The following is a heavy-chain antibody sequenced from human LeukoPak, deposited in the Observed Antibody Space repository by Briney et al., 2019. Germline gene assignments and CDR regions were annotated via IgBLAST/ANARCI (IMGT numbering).Heavy chain of an antibody. CDR2: ISSSGGTR. V-gene: IGHV3-48*03. Sequence: GGSLRLSCAASGFAFSVYEMYWVRQAPGKGLEWVSYISSSGGTRYYADSVKGRFTISRDNAKNSLYLQMNGLRAEDTAVYYCATLTVASSFDYWGQGTLVTVSS. CDR1: GFAFSVYE. D-gene: IGHD6-19*01. CDR3: ATLTVASSFDY. J-gene: IGHJ4*02.